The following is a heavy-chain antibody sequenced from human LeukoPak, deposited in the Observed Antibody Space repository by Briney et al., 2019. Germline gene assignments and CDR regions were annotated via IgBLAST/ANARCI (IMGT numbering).Heavy chain of an antibody. CDR1: GFTFSTYA. CDR3: ARSQYCSGGSCYRLGDY. D-gene: IGHD2-15*01. V-gene: IGHV3-33*01. J-gene: IGHJ4*02. CDR2: IWHDGSNK. Sequence: GGSLRLSCAASGFTFSTYAMHWVRQAPGKGLEWVAVIWHDGSNKYYADSVKGRFTISRDNSKNTLYRQMDSLRAEDTAVYYCARSQYCSGGSCYRLGDYWGQGTLVTVSS.